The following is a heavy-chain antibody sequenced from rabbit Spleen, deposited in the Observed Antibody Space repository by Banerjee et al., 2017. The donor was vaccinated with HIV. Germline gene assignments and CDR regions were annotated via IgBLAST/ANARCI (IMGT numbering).Heavy chain of an antibody. CDR3: ARFYAGYGDFGFAAM. V-gene: IGHV1S40*01. CDR1: GFSFSSSYY. J-gene: IGHJ4*01. Sequence: QSLEESGGDLVKPGGTLTVTCKASGFSFSSSYYMCWVRQAPGKGLEWIACIYGGSIDDTYYASWAKGRFTISKASSTTVTLQMTSLTVADTATYFCARFYAGYGDFGFAAMWGQGTLVTVS. D-gene: IGHD7-1*01. CDR2: IYGGSIDDT.